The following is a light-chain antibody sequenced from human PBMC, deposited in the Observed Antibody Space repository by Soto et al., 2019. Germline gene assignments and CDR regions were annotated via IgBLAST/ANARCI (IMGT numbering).Light chain of an antibody. Sequence: EIVLTQSPGTLSLSPGESATLSCRASQSVRSSYLAWYQQKPGQAPRLLIYGASSRATGIPDRFSGSGSGTDFTLTISRLEPEDFAVYYCQQYGSSPQKFGQGTKVELK. CDR1: QSVRSSY. CDR3: QQYGSSPQK. J-gene: IGKJ1*01. V-gene: IGKV3-20*01. CDR2: GAS.